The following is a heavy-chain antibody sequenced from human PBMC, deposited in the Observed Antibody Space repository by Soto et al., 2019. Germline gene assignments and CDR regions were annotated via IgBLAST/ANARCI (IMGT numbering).Heavy chain of an antibody. D-gene: IGHD3-10*01. CDR3: ARSRSYYGSGSYLYYFDY. CDR2: IYPGDSDT. J-gene: IGHJ4*02. Sequence: GESLKISCKGSGYSFTSYWIGWVRQMPGKGLEWMGIIYPGDSDTRYSPSFQGQVTISADKSISTAYLQWSSLKASDTAMYYCARSRSYYGSGSYLYYFDYWGQGTLVTVSS. CDR1: GYSFTSYW. V-gene: IGHV5-51*01.